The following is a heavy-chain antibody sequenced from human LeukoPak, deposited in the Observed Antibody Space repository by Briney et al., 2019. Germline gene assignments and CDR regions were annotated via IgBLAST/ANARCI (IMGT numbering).Heavy chain of an antibody. V-gene: IGHV1-69*05. CDR1: GGTFSSYA. Sequence: GASVKVSCKASGGTFSSYAISWVRQAPGQGLEWMGGIIPIFGTANYAQKFQGRVTITTDESTSTAYMELSSLRSEDTAVYYCNGYSYGTPLDYWGQGTLVTVSS. D-gene: IGHD5-18*01. J-gene: IGHJ4*02. CDR3: NGYSYGTPLDY. CDR2: IIPIFGTA.